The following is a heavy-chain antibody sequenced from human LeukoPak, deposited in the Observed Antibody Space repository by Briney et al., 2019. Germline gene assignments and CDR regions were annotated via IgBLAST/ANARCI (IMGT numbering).Heavy chain of an antibody. Sequence: ASETLSLTCTVSGGSISSYYWSWIRQPPGKGLEWIGYIYYSGSTNYNPSLKSRVTISVDTSKNQFSLKLSSVTAADTAVYYCARGGVPSYDFWSAASWFDPWGQGTLVTVSS. V-gene: IGHV4-59*01. J-gene: IGHJ5*02. D-gene: IGHD3-3*01. CDR3: ARGGVPSYDFWSAASWFDP. CDR2: IYYSGST. CDR1: GGSISSYY.